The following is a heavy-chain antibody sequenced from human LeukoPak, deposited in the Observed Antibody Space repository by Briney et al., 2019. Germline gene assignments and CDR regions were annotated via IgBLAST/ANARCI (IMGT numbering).Heavy chain of an antibody. CDR3: ARADWGSVDY. D-gene: IGHD7-27*01. J-gene: IGHJ4*02. CDR2: ISQDGSDK. V-gene: IGHV3-7*01. CDR1: GFTFSNYW. Sequence: QAGGSLRLSCAASGFTFSNYWMSWVRQAPGRGLDWVANISQDGSDKYYVDSLKGRFTISRDNAKNSLYLQMNSLRAEDTAVYYCARADWGSVDYWGQGTLVTVSS.